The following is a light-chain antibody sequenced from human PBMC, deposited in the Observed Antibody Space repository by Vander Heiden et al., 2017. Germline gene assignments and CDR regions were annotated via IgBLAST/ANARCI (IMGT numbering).Light chain of an antibody. V-gene: IGKV3-11*01. CDR2: DAS. Sequence: EFVFTQSPATLSLSPGERPTLSCRASQIVGIYLAWYKQKPGQAPRLLIKDASNGATGIPARFRGGGSGTDFTLTISGLGPEDFAVYYCQQRSNWPGTFGQGTKVEIK. J-gene: IGKJ1*01. CDR1: QIVGIY. CDR3: QQRSNWPGT.